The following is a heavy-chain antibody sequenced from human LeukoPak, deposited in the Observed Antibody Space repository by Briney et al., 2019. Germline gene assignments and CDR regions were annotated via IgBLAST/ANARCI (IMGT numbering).Heavy chain of an antibody. J-gene: IGHJ4*02. CDR1: GFTFSNAW. V-gene: IGHV3-15*01. CDR2: VKSKTDGGTI. D-gene: IGHD1-26*01. Sequence: GGSLRLSCAASGFTFSNAWMTWVRQTPGKGLEWVARVKSKTDGGTIDYDAPVKGRFTISRDDSETPLYLQMNSLSTDDTALYYCTTYSRGASDYWGQGTLVTVSS. CDR3: TTYSRGASDY.